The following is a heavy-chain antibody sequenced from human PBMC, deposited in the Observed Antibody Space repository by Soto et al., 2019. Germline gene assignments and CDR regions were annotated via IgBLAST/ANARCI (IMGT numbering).Heavy chain of an antibody. CDR1: GGTFSSYT. D-gene: IGHD2-2*01. J-gene: IGHJ4*02. CDR2: IIPILGIA. V-gene: IGHV1-69*02. Sequence: QVQLVQSGAEVQKPGSSVKVSCKASGGTFSSYTISWVRQAPGQGLEWMGRIIPILGIANYAQKFQGRVTITADKSTSTAYMELSSLRSEDTAVYYCARVREDIVVVPAAQHFDYWGQGTLVTVSS. CDR3: ARVREDIVVVPAAQHFDY.